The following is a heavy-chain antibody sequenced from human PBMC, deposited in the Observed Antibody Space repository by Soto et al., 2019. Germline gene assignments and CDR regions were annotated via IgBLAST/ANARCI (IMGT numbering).Heavy chain of an antibody. CDR3: TWMTTMTTLGY. CDR2: IKSKGGGGTI. Sequence: EVQLVESGGGLVKPGGSLRLSCAASGFSFSDAWMSWVRQAPGKGLEWVGRIKSKGGGGTIDYAPPVKGRCTISRDDSENTLYLELNSLKIEDTAVYHCTWMTTMTTLGYWGQGALVTVSS. D-gene: IGHD4-17*01. V-gene: IGHV3-15*01. CDR1: GFSFSDAW. J-gene: IGHJ4*02.